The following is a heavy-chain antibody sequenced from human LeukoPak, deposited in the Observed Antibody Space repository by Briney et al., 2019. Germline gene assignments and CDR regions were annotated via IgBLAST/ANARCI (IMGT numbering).Heavy chain of an antibody. CDR2: IHPGTGDT. J-gene: IGHJ4*02. Sequence: ASVRVSCKALGYSFRDHHVIWVRQAPGQGLEWMGWIHPGTGDTKFGQNFQGGLTMTWDTSITTAYMDLIELTSDDTAVYYCSSHYGPGPVWGQGTLVTASS. CDR3: SSHYGPGPV. V-gene: IGHV1-2*02. D-gene: IGHD3-10*01. CDR1: GYSFRDHH.